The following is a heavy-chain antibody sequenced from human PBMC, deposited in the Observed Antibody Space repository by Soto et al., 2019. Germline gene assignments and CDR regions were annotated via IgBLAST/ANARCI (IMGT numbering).Heavy chain of an antibody. CDR1: GGSISSYY. Sequence: SETLSLTCTVSGGSISSYYWSWIRQPPGKGLEWIGYIYYSGSTNYNPSLKSRVTISVDRSKNQFSLKLSSVTAADRAIYYCATGPSYSSRWFDNWALGTLVNVSS. CDR3: ATGPSYSSRWFDN. V-gene: IGHV4-59*12. J-gene: IGHJ5*02. D-gene: IGHD6-13*01. CDR2: IYYSGST.